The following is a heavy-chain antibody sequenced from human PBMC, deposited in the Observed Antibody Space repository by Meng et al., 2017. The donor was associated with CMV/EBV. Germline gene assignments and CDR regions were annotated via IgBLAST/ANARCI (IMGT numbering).Heavy chain of an antibody. Sequence: KVSCQGSGYSFTRYWIGWVRQMPGKGLEWMGVIYPGDSDTRYSPSFQGQVTISVDKSISTAYLQWSSLKASDTAMYFCARPYYYDYSNYWYFDLWGRGTLVTVSS. V-gene: IGHV5-51*01. CDR3: ARPYYYDYSNYWYFDL. CDR1: GYSFTRYW. D-gene: IGHD3-16*01. J-gene: IGHJ2*01. CDR2: IYPGDSDT.